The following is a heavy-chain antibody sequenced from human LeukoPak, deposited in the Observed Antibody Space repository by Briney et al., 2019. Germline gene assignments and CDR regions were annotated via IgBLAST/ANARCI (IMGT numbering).Heavy chain of an antibody. J-gene: IGHJ5*02. V-gene: IGHV3-7*01. CDR3: ATSSYSSSSS. CDR1: GLTFTNYW. CDR2: INHDASEK. Sequence: GGSLRLPCTASGLTFTNYWMIWVRQAPGKGLEWVANINHDASEKYYVGSVEGRFTISRDNAKNSLFLQMNSLRAEGTGVYYCATSSYSSSSSWGQGTLVTVSS. D-gene: IGHD6-6*01.